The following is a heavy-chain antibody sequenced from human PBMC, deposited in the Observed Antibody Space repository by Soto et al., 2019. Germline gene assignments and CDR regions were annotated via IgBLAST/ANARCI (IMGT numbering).Heavy chain of an antibody. CDR2: IRVYNGNT. Sequence: QVQLVQSGAEVKKPGASVKVSCKASGYTFTSYGISWVRQAPGQGLEWMGWIRVYNGNTNYAQKLQGRVTMTTDTSRSTYFMELRRLKSDATAFYYCAGDSPPNDYWGQGTLVTVSS. J-gene: IGHJ4*02. CDR3: AGDSPPNDY. V-gene: IGHV1-18*01. CDR1: GYTFTSYG.